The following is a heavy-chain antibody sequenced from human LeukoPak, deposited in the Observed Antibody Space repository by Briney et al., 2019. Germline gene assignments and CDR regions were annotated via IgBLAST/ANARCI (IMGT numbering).Heavy chain of an antibody. V-gene: IGHV4-39*01. CDR3: ARHGALTYQLHRDYFDY. J-gene: IGHJ4*02. CDR1: GGSISSSSYY. D-gene: IGHD2-2*01. Sequence: SETLSLTCTVSGGSISSSSYYWGWIRQPPGKGLEWIGSIYYSGSTYYNPSLKSRVTISVDTSKNQFSLKLSSVTAADTAVYYCARHGALTYQLHRDYFDYWGQGTLVTVSS. CDR2: IYYSGST.